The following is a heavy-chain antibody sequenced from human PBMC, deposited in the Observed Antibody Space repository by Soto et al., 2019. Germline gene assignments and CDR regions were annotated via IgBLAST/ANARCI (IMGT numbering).Heavy chain of an antibody. CDR1: GFSFSSYG. V-gene: IGHV3-30*18. Sequence: XVSLRLACATCGFSFSSYGMHWVRQAPGKGLEWVAVISYDGSNKYYADSVKGRFTISRDNSKNTLYLQMNSLRAEDTAVYYCAKGIRYGDYELALYYYYGMDVWGQGTTVTVSS. CDR3: AKGIRYGDYELALYYYYGMDV. J-gene: IGHJ6*02. D-gene: IGHD4-17*01. CDR2: ISYDGSNK.